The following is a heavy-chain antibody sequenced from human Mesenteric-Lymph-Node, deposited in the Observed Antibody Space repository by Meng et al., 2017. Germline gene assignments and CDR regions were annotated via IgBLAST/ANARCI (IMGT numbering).Heavy chain of an antibody. CDR3: GRDRKILGGGALSY. J-gene: IGHJ4*02. Sequence: GESLKISCAASGFTFSSYSMNWVRQAPGKGLEWVSSISSSSNYIYYADSLEGRFTISRDNSKNTLYLQMNSLRAEDTAVYYCGRDRKILGGGALSYWGQGTLVTVSS. D-gene: IGHD3-16*01. CDR1: GFTFSSYS. V-gene: IGHV3-21*01. CDR2: ISSSSNYI.